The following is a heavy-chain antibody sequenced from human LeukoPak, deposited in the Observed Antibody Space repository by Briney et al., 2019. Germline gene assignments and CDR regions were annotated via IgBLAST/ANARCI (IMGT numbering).Heavy chain of an antibody. CDR3: AKSRWGYCSSTPYY. D-gene: IGHD2-2*01. CDR1: GFTFSSYA. CDR2: ISGSGGST. J-gene: IGHJ4*02. Sequence: GGSLRLSCAASGFTFSSYAMSWVRQAPGKGLEWVSAISGSGGSTYYADSVKGRFTISRDNSKNTLYLQMNSLRAEDTAVYYCAKSRWGYCSSTPYYWGQGTLATVSS. V-gene: IGHV3-23*01.